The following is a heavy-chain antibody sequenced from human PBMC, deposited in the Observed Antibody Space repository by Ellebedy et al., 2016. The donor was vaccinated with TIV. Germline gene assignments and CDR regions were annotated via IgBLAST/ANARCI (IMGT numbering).Heavy chain of an antibody. J-gene: IGHJ4*02. D-gene: IGHD1-26*01. CDR2: INVDGTTI. Sequence: GESLKISCVASGFSFTTYWMHLVRQAPGKGLLWVSRINVDGTTINYADSVKGRFTISRDNAKNTVYLQMNSLRAEDSAVYHCTRDLVGATSDFWGQGALVTVST. V-gene: IGHV3-74*01. CDR3: TRDLVGATSDF. CDR1: GFSFTTYW.